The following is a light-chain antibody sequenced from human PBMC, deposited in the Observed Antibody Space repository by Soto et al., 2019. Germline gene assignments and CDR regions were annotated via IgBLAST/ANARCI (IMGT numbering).Light chain of an antibody. CDR1: HSVSGSF. V-gene: IGKV3-20*01. CDR2: GAS. Sequence: EIGLTQSPGTLSLSPGETATLSCRASHSVSGSFLAWYQQKPGQAPRLLIYGASSRATGVPDRFSGSGSGTDFSLTISRLEPDDFAVYHCHQYGSSPDTFGQGTKLEMK. CDR3: HQYGSSPDT. J-gene: IGKJ2*01.